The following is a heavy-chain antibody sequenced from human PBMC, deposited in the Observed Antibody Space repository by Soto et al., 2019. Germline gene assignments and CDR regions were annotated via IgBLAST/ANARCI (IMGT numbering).Heavy chain of an antibody. D-gene: IGHD4-17*01. CDR1: GFTFTSVT. CDR2: ISGSGYNT. Sequence: ELQLLQSGGALVQPGGSLRLSCAASGFTFTSVTMNWVRQAPGKGLEWVSAISGSGYNTYDAVSVRGRFTISRDNSMNMLYLQRNSLRGDDTAVYFCAKSIRTTLSVYDYWGHGALVTVSS. CDR3: AKSIRTTLSVYDY. J-gene: IGHJ4*01. V-gene: IGHV3-23*01.